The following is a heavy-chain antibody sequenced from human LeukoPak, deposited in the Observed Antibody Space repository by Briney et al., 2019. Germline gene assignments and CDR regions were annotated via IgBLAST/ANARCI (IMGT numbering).Heavy chain of an antibody. CDR2: IIPIFGTA. Sequence: SVKVSCKASGYTFTGYYMHWVRQAPGQGLEWMGGIIPIFGTANYAQKFQGRVTITADESTSTAYMELSSLRSEDTAVYYCASGDGYNYFDYWGQGTLVTVSS. CDR1: GYTFTGYY. J-gene: IGHJ4*02. V-gene: IGHV1-69*13. CDR3: ASGDGYNYFDY. D-gene: IGHD5-24*01.